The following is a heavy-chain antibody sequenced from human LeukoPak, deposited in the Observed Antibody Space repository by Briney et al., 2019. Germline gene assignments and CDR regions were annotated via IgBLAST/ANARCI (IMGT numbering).Heavy chain of an antibody. CDR2: IKTDGSST. D-gene: IGHD3-3*02. V-gene: IGHV3-74*01. CDR3: VRSDSIRLGYGAFDI. J-gene: IGHJ3*02. Sequence: GGSLRLSCAVSGFTFSSYWMHWVRQAPGKGLVWVSRIKTDGSSTSYADSVKGRFTISRDNAKNTLYLQMNSLRAEDTALYYCVRSDSIRLGYGAFDIWGQGTMVTVSS. CDR1: GFTFSSYW.